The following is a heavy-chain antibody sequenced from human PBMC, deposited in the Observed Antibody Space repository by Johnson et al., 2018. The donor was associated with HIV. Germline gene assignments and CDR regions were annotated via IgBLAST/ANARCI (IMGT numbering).Heavy chain of an antibody. J-gene: IGHJ3*02. D-gene: IGHD1-26*01. V-gene: IGHV3-13*01. CDR3: ARVVKFNWSFAAFDI. Sequence: VQLVESGGGLVQPGGSLRLSCVASGFTFSSYDMHWVRQVTGKDLEWVSVIGTAGDTYYPGSVKGRFTISRENAKSSLYLQMNSLRAGDTAVYYCARVVKFNWSFAAFDIWGQGTMVTVSS. CDR1: GFTFSSYD. CDR2: IGTAGDT.